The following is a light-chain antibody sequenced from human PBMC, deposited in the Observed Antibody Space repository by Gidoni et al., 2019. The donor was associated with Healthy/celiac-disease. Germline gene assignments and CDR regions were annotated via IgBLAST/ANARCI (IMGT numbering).Light chain of an antibody. Sequence: DIQMTQSQSSLSASVGVRVTITCRASQSISSYLNWYQQKPGKAPKLLIYAASSLQSGVPSRFSGSGSWTAFTLTISSLQPEDFATYYCQQSYSTPRDTFGQGTKLEIK. CDR3: QQSYSTPRDT. CDR2: AAS. J-gene: IGKJ2*01. V-gene: IGKV1-39*01. CDR1: QSISSY.